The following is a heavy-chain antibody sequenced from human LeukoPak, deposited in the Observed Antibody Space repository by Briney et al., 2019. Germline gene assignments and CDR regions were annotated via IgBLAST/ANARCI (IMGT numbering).Heavy chain of an antibody. D-gene: IGHD1-14*01. J-gene: IGHJ4*02. V-gene: IGHV3-13*01. CDR2: IGTAGDT. CDR3: ARGSDTTTFDY. Sequence: GGSLRLSCAASGFTFSSYDMHWVRRATGKGLEWVSAIGTAGDTYYPGSVKGRFTISRENAKNSLYLQMNSLRAGDTAVYYCARGSDTTTFDYWGQGTLVTVSS. CDR1: GFTFSSYD.